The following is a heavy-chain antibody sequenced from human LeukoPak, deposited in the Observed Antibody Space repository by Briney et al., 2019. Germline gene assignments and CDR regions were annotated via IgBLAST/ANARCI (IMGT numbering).Heavy chain of an antibody. CDR1: GFKFSDAW. V-gene: IGHV3-23*01. CDR2: ISGSGGST. J-gene: IGHJ4*02. CDR3: ATTRALKEYDY. D-gene: IGHD1-1*01. Sequence: GGSLRLSCATSGFKFSDAWMSWVRQAPGKGLEWVSAISGSGGSTYYADSVKGRFTISRDNSKNTLYLQMNSLRAEDTAVYYCATTRALKEYDYWGQGTLVTVSS.